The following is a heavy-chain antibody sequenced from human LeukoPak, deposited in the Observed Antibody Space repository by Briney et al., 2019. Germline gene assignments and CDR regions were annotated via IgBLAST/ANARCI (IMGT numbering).Heavy chain of an antibody. J-gene: IGHJ5*02. CDR1: GFTFDDYA. D-gene: IGHD3-3*01. CDR2: ISWSSGSI. CDR3: AKGSLFGVVGRNNRFDP. V-gene: IGHV3-9*03. Sequence: GGSLRLSCAASGFTFDDYAMHWVRQAPGKGLEWGSGISWSSGSIVYADSVKGRFTISRDNAKNSLYLQMNSLRAEDMALYYCAKGSLFGVVGRNNRFDPWGQGTLVTVSS.